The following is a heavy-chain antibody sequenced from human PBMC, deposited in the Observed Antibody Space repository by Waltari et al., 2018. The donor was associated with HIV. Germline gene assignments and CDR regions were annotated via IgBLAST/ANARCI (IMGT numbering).Heavy chain of an antibody. CDR3: ARGQLGDGDNWYCDL. D-gene: IGHD1-1*01. J-gene: IGHJ2*01. V-gene: IGHV1-2*06. Sequence: QVQLVQSGAEVKKPGASVKVSCKASGYTFTGYYMPWVRQAPGQGLEWMGRINPNSGCTNYAQKFQGSVTMTRDTSISTACMELSRLRSDDTAVYYCARGQLGDGDNWYCDLWGRGTLVTVSS. CDR1: GYTFTGYY. CDR2: INPNSGCT.